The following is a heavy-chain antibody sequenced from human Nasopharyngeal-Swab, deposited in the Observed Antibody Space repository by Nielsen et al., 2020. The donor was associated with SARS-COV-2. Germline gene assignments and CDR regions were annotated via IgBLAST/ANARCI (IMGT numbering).Heavy chain of an antibody. D-gene: IGHD6-13*01. CDR2: ISSSGSTI. CDR1: GFTFSSYA. J-gene: IGHJ4*02. V-gene: IGHV3-48*04. CDR3: ASRYSSLRTFDY. Sequence: GESLKISCAASGFTFSSYAMSWVRQAPGKGLEWVSYISSSGSTIYYADSVKGRFTISRDNAKNSLYLQMNSLRAEDTAVYYCASRYSSLRTFDYWGQGTLVTVSS.